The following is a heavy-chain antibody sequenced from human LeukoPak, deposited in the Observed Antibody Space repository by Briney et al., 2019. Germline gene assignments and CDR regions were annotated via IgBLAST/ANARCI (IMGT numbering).Heavy chain of an antibody. CDR1: GGSISSSSYY. CDR2: IYYSGST. CDR3: ATRIYSSGWYRGFDI. Sequence: SETLSLTCTVSGGSISSSSYYWGWIRQPPGKGLEWIGSIYYSGSTYYNPSLKSRVTISVYTSKNQFSLKLSSVTAADTAVYYCATRIYSSGWYRGFDIWGQGTMVTVSS. D-gene: IGHD6-19*01. V-gene: IGHV4-39*01. J-gene: IGHJ3*02.